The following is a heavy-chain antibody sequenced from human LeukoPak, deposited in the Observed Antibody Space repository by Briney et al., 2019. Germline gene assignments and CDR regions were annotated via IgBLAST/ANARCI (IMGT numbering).Heavy chain of an antibody. D-gene: IGHD5-12*01. J-gene: IGHJ4*02. Sequence: GGSLRLSCATSGFTFNGSALHWVRQASGQGLEWVGRIRSKAHRYATAYAASVKGRFTVSRDDSKNMAYLQMDSVRPEDTALYYCARDFERGHDERYYFDYWGQGALVTVSS. CDR1: GFTFNGSA. CDR2: IRSKAHRYAT. CDR3: ARDFERGHDERYYFDY. V-gene: IGHV3-73*01.